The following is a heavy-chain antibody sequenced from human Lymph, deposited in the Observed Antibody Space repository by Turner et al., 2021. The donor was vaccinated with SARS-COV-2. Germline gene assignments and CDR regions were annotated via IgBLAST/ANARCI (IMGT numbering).Heavy chain of an antibody. J-gene: IGHJ4*02. D-gene: IGHD1-26*01. V-gene: IGHV3-30-3*01. CDR2: VSYDGNNK. CDR1: GFTFSSYA. CDR3: ARTHSGNYLSAFDS. Sequence: QVQLVESGGGVVQPGRFLRLSCAASGFTFSSYAMHWVRQAPGKGLECVAVVSYDGNNKYYADSVKGRFTISRDNSKNTLYLQMNSLRTEDTAVYYCARTHSGNYLSAFDSWGQGTLVTVSS.